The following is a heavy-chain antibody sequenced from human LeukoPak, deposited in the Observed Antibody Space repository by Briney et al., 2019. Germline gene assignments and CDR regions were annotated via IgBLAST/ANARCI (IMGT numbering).Heavy chain of an antibody. V-gene: IGHV4-4*07. Sequence: SETLSLTCTVSGCSISSYYWSWIRQPAGKGLEWIGRIYTSGSTNYNPSLKSRVTISVDTSKNQFSLKLSSVTAADTAVYYCARDGSGYCSGGSCYLGDWYFDLWGRGTLVTVSS. CDR2: IYTSGST. J-gene: IGHJ2*01. CDR3: ARDGSGYCSGGSCYLGDWYFDL. D-gene: IGHD2-15*01. CDR1: GCSISSYY.